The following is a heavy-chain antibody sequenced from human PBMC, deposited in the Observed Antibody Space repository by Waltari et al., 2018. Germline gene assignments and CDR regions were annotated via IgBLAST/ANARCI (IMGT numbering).Heavy chain of an antibody. CDR2: IYYRGST. CDR1: GGSISSHS. J-gene: IGHJ4*02. D-gene: IGHD3-22*01. CDR3: ASLYYHDSSGYSYYFDY. V-gene: IGHV4-59*11. Sequence: QVQLQESGPGVVKPSETLSLTCTISGGSISSHSWSWIRQPPGKEVGWFGYIYYRGSTHHNPSLKCRVTISVDTSKVQFSLKLGSVSAADAAVYYCASLYYHDSSGYSYYFDYWGQGTLVTVSS.